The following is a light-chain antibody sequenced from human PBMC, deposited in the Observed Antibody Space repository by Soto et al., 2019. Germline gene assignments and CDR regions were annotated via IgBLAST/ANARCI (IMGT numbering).Light chain of an antibody. V-gene: IGLV1-44*01. Sequence: QSVLTQPPSASGTPGQRVTISCSGSSSNIGSNTVNWYQQLPGTAPKLLIYSNNQRPSGVPDRFSGSKSGTSASLAISGLQSEDEADYYCAAWDDSVIGLEFGGGTKLTVL. J-gene: IGLJ2*01. CDR2: SNN. CDR1: SSNIGSNT. CDR3: AAWDDSVIGLE.